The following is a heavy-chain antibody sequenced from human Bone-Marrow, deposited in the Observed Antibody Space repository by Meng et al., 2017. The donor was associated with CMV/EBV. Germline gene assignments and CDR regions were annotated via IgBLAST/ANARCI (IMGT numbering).Heavy chain of an antibody. D-gene: IGHD3-22*01. V-gene: IGHV3-30*04. J-gene: IGHJ5*02. CDR2: MANDGSFQ. CDR3: AKDGRYYDSSGYGP. CDR1: GFTFSSYT. Sequence: GESLKISCTASGFTFSSYTMHWVRQAPGKGLEWVALMANDGSFQHYADSVKGRFTISRDNSKNMVFLQMNSLRPEDTAVYYCAKDGRYYDSSGYGPWGQGTLVTVSS.